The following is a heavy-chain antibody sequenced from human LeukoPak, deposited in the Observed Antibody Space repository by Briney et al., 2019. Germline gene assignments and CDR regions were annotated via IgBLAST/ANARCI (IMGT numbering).Heavy chain of an antibody. CDR1: GFTFSSYT. J-gene: IGHJ4*02. D-gene: IGHD6-6*01. Sequence: GGSLRLSCAASGFTFSSYTMHWVRQAPGKGLEWVAVISYDGSNKYYADSVKGRFTISRDNSKNTLYLQMNSLRAEDTAVYYCARDEGIAALSGTFDYWGPGTLVTVSS. V-gene: IGHV3-30*04. CDR2: ISYDGSNK. CDR3: ARDEGIAALSGTFDY.